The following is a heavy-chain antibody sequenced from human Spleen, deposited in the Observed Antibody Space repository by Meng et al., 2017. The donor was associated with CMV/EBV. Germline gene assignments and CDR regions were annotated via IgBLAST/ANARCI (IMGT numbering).Heavy chain of an antibody. CDR1: GSCSSSAYF. CDR3: ARQAFRRGGYWYVDL. Sequence: GSCSSSAYFWGGIRQPTGKGLEWFGGIFHGGNTYYNPSLRGRVTISVDTSKNQFSLNLSSVTAADTAVYYCARQAFRRGGYWYVDLWGRGTLVTVSS. CDR2: IFHGGNT. V-gene: IGHV4-39*01. J-gene: IGHJ2*01. D-gene: IGHD1-14*01.